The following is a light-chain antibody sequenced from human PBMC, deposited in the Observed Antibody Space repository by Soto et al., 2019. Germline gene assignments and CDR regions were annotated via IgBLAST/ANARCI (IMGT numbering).Light chain of an antibody. CDR3: QQYYNWPPIT. J-gene: IGKJ5*01. CDR1: QSVSSK. V-gene: IGKV3-15*01. Sequence: EIVMTQSPATLSVSPGERXTLSCRASQSVSSKLAWYQQKPGQAPRLLIYGASTRATGIPARFSGSGSGTEFTLTISSLQSEDFAVYYCQQYYNWPPITFGQGTLLEV. CDR2: GAS.